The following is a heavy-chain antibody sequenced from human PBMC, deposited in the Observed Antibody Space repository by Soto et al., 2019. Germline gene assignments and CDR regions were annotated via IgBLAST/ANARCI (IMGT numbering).Heavy chain of an antibody. V-gene: IGHV3-33*01. D-gene: IGHD1-20*01. J-gene: IGHJ4*02. CDR2: IWYDGSKK. CDR1: GFTFSGYG. CDR3: ARYLGRVELGIAYYYDY. Sequence: GGSLRLSWAASGFTFSGYGMHWVRQAPGKGLEWVAVIWYDGSKKYYADSVKGRFTISRDDSKNTLYLQMNSLSAEDTALYYCARYLGRVELGIAYYYDYWGQGTQVTVSS.